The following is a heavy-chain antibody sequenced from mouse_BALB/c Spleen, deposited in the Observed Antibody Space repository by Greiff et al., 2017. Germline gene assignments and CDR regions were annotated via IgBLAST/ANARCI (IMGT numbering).Heavy chain of an antibody. Sequence: EVQLQESGPELVKPGASVKISCKASGYTFTDYNMHWVKQSHGKSLEWIGYIYPYNGGTGYNQKFKSKATLTVDNSSSTAYMELRSLTSEDSAVYYCARHDFDYWGQGTTLTVSS. CDR2: IYPYNGGT. CDR3: ARHDFDY. CDR1: GYTFTDYN. J-gene: IGHJ2*01. D-gene: IGHD2-3*01. V-gene: IGHV1S29*02.